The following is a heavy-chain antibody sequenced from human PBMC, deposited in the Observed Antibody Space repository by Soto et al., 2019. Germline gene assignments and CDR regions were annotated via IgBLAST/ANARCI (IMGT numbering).Heavy chain of an antibody. J-gene: IGHJ5*02. CDR3: AREERIQIWLRWFDP. V-gene: IGHV6-1*01. D-gene: IGHD5-18*01. CDR1: GDSVSSNSAA. Sequence: SQTLSLTCAISGDSVSSNSAAWNWIRQSQSRGLEWLGRTYYRSKWYNDYAVSVKSRITINPDTSKNQFSLQLNSVTPEDTAVYYCAREERIQIWLRWFDPWGQGTLVTFSS. CDR2: TYYRSKWYN.